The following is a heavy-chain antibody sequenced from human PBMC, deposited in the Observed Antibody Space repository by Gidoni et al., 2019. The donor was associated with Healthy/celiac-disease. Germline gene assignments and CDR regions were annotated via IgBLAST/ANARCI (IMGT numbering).Heavy chain of an antibody. CDR1: GGSLRSGGYY. CDR2: IDYSGIT. V-gene: IGHV4-31*03. Sequence: QVQLQESGPGLVKPSQTLSLTCTFSGGSLRSGGYYWLWIRQHPGKGLEWIGYIDYSGITYYNPSLKSRVTISVDTSKNQFSLKLSSVTAADTAVYYCARDRGYYDVWSGYPERRDAFDIWGQGTMVTVSS. J-gene: IGHJ3*02. CDR3: ARDRGYYDVWSGYPERRDAFDI. D-gene: IGHD3-3*01.